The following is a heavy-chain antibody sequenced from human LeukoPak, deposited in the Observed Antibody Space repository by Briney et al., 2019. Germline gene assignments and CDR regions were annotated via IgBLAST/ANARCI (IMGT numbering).Heavy chain of an antibody. CDR3: ARGPYCSSTSCPEEV. CDR1: GGSFTGYY. J-gene: IGHJ6*02. CDR2: INHSGST. V-gene: IGHV4-34*01. D-gene: IGHD2-2*01. Sequence: SETLSLTCTVSGGSFTGYYWSWIRQPPGKGLEWIGEINHSGSTNYNPSLKSRVTISVDTSKNQFSLKLSSVTAADTAVYYCARGPYCSSTSCPEEVWGQGTTVTVSS.